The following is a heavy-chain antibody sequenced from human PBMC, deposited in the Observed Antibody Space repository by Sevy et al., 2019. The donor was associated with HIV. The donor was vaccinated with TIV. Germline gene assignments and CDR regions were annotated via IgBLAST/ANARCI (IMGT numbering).Heavy chain of an antibody. J-gene: IGHJ6*02. Sequence: GESLKISCKGSGYSFTSYWIGWVRQMPGKGLEWMGIIYPGDSDTRYSPSFQGQVTISADKSISTAYRQGSSLKASDTARYYCARQSGYCSSTSCYTGWGKTYYYYYGMDVWGQGTTVTVSS. CDR2: IYPGDSDT. V-gene: IGHV5-51*01. D-gene: IGHD2-2*01. CDR1: GYSFTSYW. CDR3: ARQSGYCSSTSCYTGWGKTYYYYYGMDV.